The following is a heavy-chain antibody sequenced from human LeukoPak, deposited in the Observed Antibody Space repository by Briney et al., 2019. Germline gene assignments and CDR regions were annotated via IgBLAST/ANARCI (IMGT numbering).Heavy chain of an antibody. V-gene: IGHV1-69*13. CDR2: IIPIFGTA. Sequence: SVKVSCKASGGTFSSYAISWVRQAPGQGLEWMGGIIPIFGTANYAQKFQGRVTITADESTSTAYMELSSLRSEDTAVYYCAREDKIFGLARFDYWGQGTLVTVSS. J-gene: IGHJ4*02. CDR3: AREDKIFGLARFDY. D-gene: IGHD3/OR15-3a*01. CDR1: GGTFSSYA.